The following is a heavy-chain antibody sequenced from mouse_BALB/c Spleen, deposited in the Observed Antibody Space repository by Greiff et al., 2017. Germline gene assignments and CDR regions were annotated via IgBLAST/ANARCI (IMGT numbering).Heavy chain of an antibody. CDR2: IAPGSGST. CDR1: GYTFTSYW. CDR3: ARGITPATVYFDY. D-gene: IGHD1-2*01. V-gene: IGHV1S41*01. Sequence: DLVKPGASVKLSCKASGYTFTSYWINWIKQRPGQALEWIGRIAPGSGSTYYNEMFKGKATLTVDTSSSTAYIQLSSLSSEDSAVYFCARGITPATVYFDYWGQGTTLTVSS. J-gene: IGHJ2*01.